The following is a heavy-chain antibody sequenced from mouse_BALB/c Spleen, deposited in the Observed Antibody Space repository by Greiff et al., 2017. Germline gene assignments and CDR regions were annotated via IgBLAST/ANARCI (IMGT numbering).Heavy chain of an antibody. CDR3: ARGGYDEGYYAMDY. CDR2: ISSGCST. V-gene: IGHV5-6-5*01. D-gene: IGHD2-14*01. J-gene: IGHJ4*01. Sequence: EVNLVESGGGLVKPGGSLKLSCAASGFTFSSYAMSWVRQTPEKRLEWVASISSGCSTYYPDSVKGRFTISRDNARNILYLQMSSLRSEDTAMYYCARGGYDEGYYAMDYWGQGTSVTVSS. CDR1: GFTFSSYA.